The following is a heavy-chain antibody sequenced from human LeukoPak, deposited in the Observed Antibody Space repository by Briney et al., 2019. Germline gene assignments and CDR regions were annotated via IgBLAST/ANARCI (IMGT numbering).Heavy chain of an antibody. CDR1: GGSISSYY. Sequence: SETLSLTCTVSGGSISSYYWSWIRQPPGKGLEWIGYIYYSGSTNYNPSLKSRVTISVDTSKNQFSLKLSSATAADTAVYYCARISGSSTSSEADYYYYYGMDVWGQGTTVTVSS. J-gene: IGHJ6*02. D-gene: IGHD2-2*01. CDR2: IYYSGST. V-gene: IGHV4-59*08. CDR3: ARISGSSTSSEADYYYYYGMDV.